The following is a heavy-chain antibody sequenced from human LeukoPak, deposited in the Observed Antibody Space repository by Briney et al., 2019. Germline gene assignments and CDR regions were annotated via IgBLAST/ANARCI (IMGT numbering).Heavy chain of an antibody. CDR2: IYTSGNT. D-gene: IGHD1-26*01. Sequence: SETLSLTCTVSGGSISSYYWSWIRQPAGKGLEWIGCIYTSGNTNYNPSLKSRVTISVDKSKNQFSLKLSSVTAADTAVYYCARVLVGANYYYYYMDVWGKGTTVTVSS. CDR1: GGSISSYY. V-gene: IGHV4-4*07. J-gene: IGHJ6*03. CDR3: ARVLVGANYYYYYMDV.